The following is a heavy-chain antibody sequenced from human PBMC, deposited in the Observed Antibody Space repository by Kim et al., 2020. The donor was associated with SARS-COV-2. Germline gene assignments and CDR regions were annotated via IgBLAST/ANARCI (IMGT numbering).Heavy chain of an antibody. CDR3: AKRLMRLESYSSSWYRLNYFDY. V-gene: IGHV3-23*01. CDR2: ISGSGGST. J-gene: IGHJ4*02. CDR1: GFTFSSYA. D-gene: IGHD6-13*01. Sequence: GGSLRLSCAASGFTFSSYAMSWVRQAPGKGLEWVSAISGSGGSTYYADSVKGRFTISRDNSKNTLYLQMNSLRAEDTAVYYCAKRLMRLESYSSSWYRLNYFDYWGQGTLVTVSS.